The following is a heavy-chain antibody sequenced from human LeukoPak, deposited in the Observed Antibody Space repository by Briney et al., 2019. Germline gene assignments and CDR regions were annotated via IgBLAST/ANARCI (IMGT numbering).Heavy chain of an antibody. CDR3: ARDLLNEGNHLDY. CDR2: IYYSGST. V-gene: IGHV4-30-4*01. J-gene: IGHJ4*02. CDR1: GGSISSGDYY. Sequence: NPSETLSLTCTVSGGSISSGDYYWSWIRQPPGKGLEWIGYIYYSGSTYYNPSLKSRVTISVDTSKNQFSLKLSSVTAADTAVYYCARDLLNEGNHLDYWGQRTLVTVSS. D-gene: IGHD4-23*01.